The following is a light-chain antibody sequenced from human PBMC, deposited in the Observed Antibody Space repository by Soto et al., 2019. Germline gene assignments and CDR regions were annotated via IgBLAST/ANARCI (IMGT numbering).Light chain of an antibody. CDR2: GAS. CDR3: QHYVTSLTT. J-gene: IGKJ5*01. CDR1: QSVTINY. Sequence: EIVLTQSPGTLSLSPGERATLSCVASQSVTINYLAWYQQEPGQAPRLLIFGASIRVKGIPDRFIGSGSGTDFTLTISRLEPEDFAVYYCQHYVTSLTTFGQGTRLEIK. V-gene: IGKV3-20*01.